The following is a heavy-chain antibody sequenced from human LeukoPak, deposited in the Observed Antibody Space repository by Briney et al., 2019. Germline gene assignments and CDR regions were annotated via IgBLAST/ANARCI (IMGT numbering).Heavy chain of an antibody. CDR1: GFTFSSYG. D-gene: IGHD6-19*01. Sequence: GRSLRLSCAASGFTFSSYGIDWVRQAPGKGLEWVAVIWYDGSEKYYADSVKGRFTISRDQSTNTAYLQMNSLRAEDTAVYYCARLGSGWSFDYWGQGALVTVSS. CDR2: IWYDGSEK. V-gene: IGHV3-33*01. J-gene: IGHJ4*02. CDR3: ARLGSGWSFDY.